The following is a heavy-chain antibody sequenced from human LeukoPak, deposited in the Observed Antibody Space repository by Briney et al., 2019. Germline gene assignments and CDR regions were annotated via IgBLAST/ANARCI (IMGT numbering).Heavy chain of an antibody. CDR2: ISGSGGST. D-gene: IGHD2-15*01. V-gene: IGHV3-23*01. Sequence: GGSLRLSCAASGFTFSSYAMSWVRQAPGKGLEWVSAISGSGGSTYYADSVKGRFTISRDNSKNTLYLQMNSLRAEDTAVYYCAKVREVDIVVVVAARYYYFDYWGQGTLVTVSS. CDR3: AKVREVDIVVVVAARYYYFDY. CDR1: GFTFSSYA. J-gene: IGHJ4*02.